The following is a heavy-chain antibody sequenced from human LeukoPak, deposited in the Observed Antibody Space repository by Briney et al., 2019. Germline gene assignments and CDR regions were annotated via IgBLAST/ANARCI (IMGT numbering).Heavy chain of an antibody. J-gene: IGHJ4*02. Sequence: SETLSLTCAVYGGSFSGYYWSWIRQPPGKGLEWIGSLYYKGSAYYDASFKSRATISGDTSQKQFSLNLRSVTAADTAVYYCARHRRGTGWYFMDYWGQGALVTVSS. V-gene: IGHV4-34*01. D-gene: IGHD6-19*01. CDR3: ARHRRGTGWYFMDY. CDR1: GGSFSGYY. CDR2: LYYKGSA.